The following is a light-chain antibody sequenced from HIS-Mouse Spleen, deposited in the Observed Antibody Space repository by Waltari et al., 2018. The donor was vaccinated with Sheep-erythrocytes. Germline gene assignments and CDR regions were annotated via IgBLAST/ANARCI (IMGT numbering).Light chain of an antibody. CDR3: QAWDSSIVV. CDR2: QDT. V-gene: IGLV3-1*01. Sequence: SSELTQPPSVSVSPGQPASITCSGEILGDKYPCWYQQKPGQSPVLVIYQDTKRPSGIPERFSGSNSGNTATLTISGTQAMDEADYYCQAWDSSIVVFGGGTKLTVL. CDR1: ILGDKY. J-gene: IGLJ2*01.